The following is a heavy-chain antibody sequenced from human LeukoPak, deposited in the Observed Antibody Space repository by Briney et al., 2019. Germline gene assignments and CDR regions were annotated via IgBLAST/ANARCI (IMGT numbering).Heavy chain of an antibody. J-gene: IGHJ4*02. Sequence: PGGSLRLSCAASGFTFTDHLMSWVRQAPGKGLEWVANINEDGSEKYYVDSVKGRFTISRDNAKKSLYLQMNSLRAEDTAVYYCARGGTGVSRDYWGQGTLVTVAS. CDR2: INEDGSEK. CDR1: GFTFTDHL. V-gene: IGHV3-7*01. CDR3: ARGGTGVSRDY. D-gene: IGHD3/OR15-3a*01.